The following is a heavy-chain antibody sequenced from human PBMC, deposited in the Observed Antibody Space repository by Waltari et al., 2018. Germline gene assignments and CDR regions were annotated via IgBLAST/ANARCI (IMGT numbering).Heavy chain of an antibody. J-gene: IGHJ4*02. V-gene: IGHV3-23*01. CDR3: AKDGHYDRKNGFDY. D-gene: IGHD3-22*01. CDR1: GFTFSSYA. Sequence: EVRLLESGGGLVQPGGSLRLSCAASGFTFSSYAMSWVRQAPGKGLEWVSAISGSGGSTYYADSVKGRFTISRDNAKNTLYLQMNSLRAEDTAVYYCAKDGHYDRKNGFDYWGQGTLVTVSS. CDR2: ISGSGGST.